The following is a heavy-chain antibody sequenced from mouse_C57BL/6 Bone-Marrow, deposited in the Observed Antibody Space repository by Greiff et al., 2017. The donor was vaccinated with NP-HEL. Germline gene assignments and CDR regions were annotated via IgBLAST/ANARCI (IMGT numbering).Heavy chain of an antibody. D-gene: IGHD1-1*02. CDR1: GYTFPDYE. V-gene: IGHV1-15*01. Sequence: VKLQPSGAELVRPGASVTLSCKASGYTFPDYEMHWVKQTPVHGLGWICAIYPETGGTAYHQKFKGKAILTADKSSSTAYRELRSLTSEDSAGYYCTGSWAFAYWGQGNLVTVSA. CDR2: IYPETGGT. CDR3: TGSWAFAY. J-gene: IGHJ3*01.